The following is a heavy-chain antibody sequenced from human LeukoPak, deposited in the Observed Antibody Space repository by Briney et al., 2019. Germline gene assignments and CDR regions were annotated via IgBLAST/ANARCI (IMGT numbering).Heavy chain of an antibody. CDR3: TSAPPIAVAASFDY. CDR2: IRSKAYGGTT. V-gene: IGHV3-49*03. CDR1: GFTFGDYA. Sequence: GGSLRLSCTASGFTFGDYAMSWFRQAPGKGLEWVGFIRSKAYGGTTEYAASVKGRFTISRDDSKSIAYLQMNSLKTKDTAVYYCTSAPPIAVAASFDYWGQGTLVTVSS. J-gene: IGHJ4*02. D-gene: IGHD6-19*01.